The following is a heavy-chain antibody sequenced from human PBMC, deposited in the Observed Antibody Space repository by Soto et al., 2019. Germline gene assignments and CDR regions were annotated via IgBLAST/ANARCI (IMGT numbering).Heavy chain of an antibody. CDR3: ARVGGVMIGPLTRGANYYGMDV. J-gene: IGHJ6*02. CDR2: IYQSGNT. V-gene: IGHV4-4*02. D-gene: IGHD2-21*01. CDR1: GGSISTSNW. Sequence: NPSETLSLTCALSGGSISTSNWWNWVRQPPGKGLEWIGEIYQSGNTNYNPSLESRVTISIDKSKNQFSLRVTSVTAADTAVHYCARVGGVMIGPLTRGANYYGMDVWGQGTTVTVSS.